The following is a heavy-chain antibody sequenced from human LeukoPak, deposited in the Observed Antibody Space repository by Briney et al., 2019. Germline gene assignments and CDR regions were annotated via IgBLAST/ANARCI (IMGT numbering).Heavy chain of an antibody. D-gene: IGHD4-11*01. CDR2: FGSTGTI. J-gene: IGHJ4*02. Sequence: GGSLRLSCAASGFTFSTYAMNWIRQAPGKGLEWVAYFGSTGTIHYADSMRGRFTISRDNAEMSPFLQMNSLRVDDTAVYYCARSNGLRYFDRWGQGTLVTVSS. CDR3: ARSNGLRYFDR. V-gene: IGHV3-48*03. CDR1: GFTFSTYA.